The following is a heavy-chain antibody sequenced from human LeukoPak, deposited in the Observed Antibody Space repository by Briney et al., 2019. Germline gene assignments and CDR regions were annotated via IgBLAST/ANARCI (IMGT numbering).Heavy chain of an antibody. CDR2: MNPNSGNT. V-gene: IGHV1-8*01. J-gene: IGHJ4*02. Sequence: ASVKVSCKASGYTFTSYDINWVRQATGQGLEWMGWMNPNSGNTGYAQKFQGRVTMTRNTSISTAYMELSSLRSEDTAVYYCARGLDRQGDFDYWGQGTLVTVSS. CDR3: ARGLDRQGDFDY. CDR1: GYTFTSYD.